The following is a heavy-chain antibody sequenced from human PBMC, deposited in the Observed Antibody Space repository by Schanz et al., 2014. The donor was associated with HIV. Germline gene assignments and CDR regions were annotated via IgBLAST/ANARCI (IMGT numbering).Heavy chain of an antibody. CDR2: MNPNSGNT. V-gene: IGHV1-8*02. J-gene: IGHJ4*02. CDR1: GGTFRTFA. Sequence: QVQLVQSGAEVKKPGSSVKVSCKTFGGTFRTFAISWVRQAPGQGLEWMGWMNPNSGNTGYAQKFQGRVPTPGNTAISTAYMELSSLRSEDTAFYYCARGRYYGSEFDYWGQGTLVTVSS. CDR3: ARGRYYGSEFDY. D-gene: IGHD3-10*01.